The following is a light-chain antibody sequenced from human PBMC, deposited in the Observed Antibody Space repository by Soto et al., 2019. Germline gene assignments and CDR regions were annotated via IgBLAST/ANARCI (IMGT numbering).Light chain of an antibody. CDR2: GAS. CDR3: QHYGSSPPYT. J-gene: IGKJ2*01. CDR1: QSITTSQ. Sequence: IVLTQSSGTLSLSPGERATLFCRASQSITTSQLAWYQQKPGQAPRVLIFGASNRATGIPDRFSGSGSGTDFTLTISRLEPEDFAVYYCQHYGSSPPYTFGQGTKLKIK. V-gene: IGKV3-20*01.